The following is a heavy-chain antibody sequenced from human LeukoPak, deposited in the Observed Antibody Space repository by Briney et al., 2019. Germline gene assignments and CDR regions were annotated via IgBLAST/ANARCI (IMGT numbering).Heavy chain of an antibody. Sequence: KASETLSLTCTVSGVSISTSRYYWGWIRQPPGKGLEWIGSIYYSGNTYYNASLKSQVSISIDTSKNQFSLRLTSVTAADTAVYYCARQTGSGLFILPGGQGTLVTVSS. V-gene: IGHV4-39*01. CDR2: IYYSGNT. J-gene: IGHJ4*02. CDR3: ARQTGSGLFILP. D-gene: IGHD3/OR15-3a*01. CDR1: GVSISTSRYY.